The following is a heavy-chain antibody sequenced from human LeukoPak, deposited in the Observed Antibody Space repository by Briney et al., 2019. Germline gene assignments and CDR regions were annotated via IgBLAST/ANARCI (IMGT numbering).Heavy chain of an antibody. V-gene: IGHV4-39*01. CDR2: IHYTGGT. CDR3: AGPNWYYFDY. J-gene: IGHJ4*02. CDR1: GGSISSSGYY. D-gene: IGHD5-24*01. Sequence: SETLSLTCTVSGGSISSSGYYWGWIRQPPGKGLEWIGSIHYTGGTYYSPSLKSRVTISVDTSKKQFSLKLSSVTAADTAVYYCAGPNWYYFDYWGQGTLVTVSS.